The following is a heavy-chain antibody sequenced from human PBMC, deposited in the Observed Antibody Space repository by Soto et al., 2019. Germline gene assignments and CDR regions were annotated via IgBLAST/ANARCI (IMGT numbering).Heavy chain of an antibody. D-gene: IGHD1-20*01. CDR2: MNPNSGNT. CDR1: GYTFTSYD. J-gene: IGHJ4*02. V-gene: IGHV1-8*01. Sequence: QVQLVQSGAEVKKPGASVKVSCKASGYTFTSYDIHWVRQATGQGLAWMGWMNPNSGNTGYAQKLQGRVTMTRTTTISTAYVSVSSMRFADTAVYYYARSGKLSNWNHDSIFDCWCQRTLVTDSS. CDR3: ARSGKLSNWNHDSIFDC.